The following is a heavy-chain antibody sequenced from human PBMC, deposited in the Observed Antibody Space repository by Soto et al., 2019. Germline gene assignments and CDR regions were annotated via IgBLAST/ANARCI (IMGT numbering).Heavy chain of an antibody. CDR1: GGTFSSYA. Sequence: QVQLVQSGAEVKKPGSSVKVSCKASGGTFSSYALNWVRQAPGQGLEWMGGIIPIFATADYAQKFQGRVTITADESTSTAYMELSSLRSEDTAVYYCAQCLLGLTYYYGMDVWGQGTTVTVSS. D-gene: IGHD6-19*01. V-gene: IGHV1-69*12. J-gene: IGHJ6*02. CDR2: IIPIFATA. CDR3: AQCLLGLTYYYGMDV.